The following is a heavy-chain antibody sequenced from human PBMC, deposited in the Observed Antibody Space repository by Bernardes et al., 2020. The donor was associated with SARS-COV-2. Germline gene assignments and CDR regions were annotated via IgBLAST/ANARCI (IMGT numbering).Heavy chain of an antibody. Sequence: GGSLRLSCEASGFTFSRYNMNWVRQAPGKGLEWVSSISSGSSYIYYADSVKGRFTISRDNAKNSLYLQMDNLRAEDTAVFYCARDGSLAGTRSYYFGLDVWGQGTTVTVSS. CDR2: ISSGSSYI. V-gene: IGHV3-21*01. J-gene: IGHJ6*02. CDR3: ARDGSLAGTRSYYFGLDV. CDR1: GFTFSRYN. D-gene: IGHD6-19*01.